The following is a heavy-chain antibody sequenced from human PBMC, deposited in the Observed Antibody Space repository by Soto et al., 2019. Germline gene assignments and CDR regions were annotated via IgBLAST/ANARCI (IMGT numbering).Heavy chain of an antibody. J-gene: IGHJ4*02. Sequence: QVQVVQSGAEVKKPGSSVKVSCKVSGDSFSSYAISWVRQAPGQGLEWMGGIIPILTTANYAQKFQDRVTITADASTSTAYMEVSSLTSEDTAVYYCARKAGGGHYYTLDFWGQGTLVTVSS. V-gene: IGHV1-69*01. D-gene: IGHD1-26*01. CDR2: IIPILTTA. CDR3: ARKAGGGHYYTLDF. CDR1: GDSFSSYA.